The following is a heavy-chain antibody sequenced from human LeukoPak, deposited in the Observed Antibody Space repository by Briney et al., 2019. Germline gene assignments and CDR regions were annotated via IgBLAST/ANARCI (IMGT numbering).Heavy chain of an antibody. D-gene: IGHD5-18*01. V-gene: IGHV3-23*01. Sequence: GSLRLSCAASGFTFSSYAMSWVRQAPGKGLEWVSAISGSGGSTYYADSVKGRFTISRDNSKNTLYLQMNSLRAEDTAVYYCAKDGPHDTAMVKPLDYWGQGTLVTVSS. CDR3: AKDGPHDTAMVKPLDY. J-gene: IGHJ4*02. CDR1: GFTFSSYA. CDR2: ISGSGGST.